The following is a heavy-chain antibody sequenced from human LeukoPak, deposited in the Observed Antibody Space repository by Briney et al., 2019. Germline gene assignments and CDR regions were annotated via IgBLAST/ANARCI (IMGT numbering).Heavy chain of an antibody. J-gene: IGHJ6*02. CDR3: ARTVAPDIVVAPAAIPHYYYYGMDV. CDR1: GGSISSGGYY. V-gene: IGHV4-31*03. Sequence: PSETLSLTCTVSGGSISSGGYYWSWIRQHPGKGLEWIGYIYYSGSTYYNPSLKSRVTISVDTSKNQFSLKLSSVTAADTAVYYCARTVAPDIVVAPAAIPHYYYYGMDVWGQGTTVTVSS. CDR2: IYYSGST. D-gene: IGHD2-2*02.